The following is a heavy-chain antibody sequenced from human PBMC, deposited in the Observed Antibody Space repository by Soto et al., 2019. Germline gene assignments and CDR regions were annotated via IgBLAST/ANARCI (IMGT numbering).Heavy chain of an antibody. CDR1: GYTFTSYD. CDR3: ARASVSASFDY. CDR2: INPSAYST. Sequence: ASVKVSCKASGYTFTSYDMHWVRQAPGQGLEWMGIINPSAYSTSYAQKFQGRVTMTRDTSTSTVYMELSSLRSEDTAVYYCARASVSASFDYWGQGDLVTVSS. J-gene: IGHJ4*02. V-gene: IGHV1-46*01. D-gene: IGHD6-19*01.